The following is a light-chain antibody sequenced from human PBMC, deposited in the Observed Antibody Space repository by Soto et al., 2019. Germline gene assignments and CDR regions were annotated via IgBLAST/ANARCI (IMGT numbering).Light chain of an antibody. CDR2: RNS. J-gene: IGLJ1*01. Sequence: QSVLTQPPSVSGAPGQRVTISCTGSSSNIGAGYDVHWYQQLPGTAPKLLIYRNSNRPSGVPDRFSGSKSGTSASLALTGLQAEDEADYYCQSYDSSLSGYVFGTGTKLTVL. CDR1: SSNIGAGYD. CDR3: QSYDSSLSGYV. V-gene: IGLV1-40*01.